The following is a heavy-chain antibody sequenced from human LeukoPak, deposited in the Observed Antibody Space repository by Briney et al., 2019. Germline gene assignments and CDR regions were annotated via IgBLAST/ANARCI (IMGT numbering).Heavy chain of an antibody. V-gene: IGHV3-73*01. J-gene: IGHJ5*02. CDR3: TRGMVLRYFELFDP. CDR1: GFTFSGSA. D-gene: IGHD3-9*01. Sequence: GGSLRLSCAASGFTFSGSAMHWVRQASGKGLEWVGRIRSKANSYATAYAASVKGRFTISRDDSKNTAYLQMNSLKTEDTAVYYCTRGMVLRYFELFDPWGQGTLVTVFS. CDR2: IRSKANSYAT.